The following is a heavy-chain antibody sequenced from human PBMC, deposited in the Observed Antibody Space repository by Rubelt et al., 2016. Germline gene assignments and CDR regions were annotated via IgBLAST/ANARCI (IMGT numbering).Heavy chain of an antibody. D-gene: IGHD4-17*01. J-gene: IGHJ5*02. Sequence: QVQLQESGPGLVKPSGTLSLTCAVSGGSISSRNWWTWVRQPPGKGLEWIGEISHSGSTNYNPSLKSRVTISVDTSKNQFSLKLNAVTAADTAVYYWARGYGDSDGGDWFDPWGQGTLVTVSS. CDR3: ARGYGDSDGGDWFDP. CDR1: GGSISSRNW. CDR2: ISHSGST. V-gene: IGHV4-4*02.